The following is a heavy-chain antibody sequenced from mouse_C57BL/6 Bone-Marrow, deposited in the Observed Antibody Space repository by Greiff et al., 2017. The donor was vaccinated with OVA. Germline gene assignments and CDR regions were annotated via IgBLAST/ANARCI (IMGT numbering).Heavy chain of an antibody. CDR2: IYPGSGST. CDR3: ARRGDSSGYYFDY. Sequence: QVQLQQPGAELVKPGASVKMSCKASGYTFTSYWITWVKQRPGQGLEWIGDIYPGSGSTKYNEKFKSKATLTVDTSSSTAYMQLSSLTSEDSAVYYCARRGDSSGYYFDYWGQGTSLTVSS. V-gene: IGHV1-55*01. D-gene: IGHD3-2*02. J-gene: IGHJ2*02. CDR1: GYTFTSYW.